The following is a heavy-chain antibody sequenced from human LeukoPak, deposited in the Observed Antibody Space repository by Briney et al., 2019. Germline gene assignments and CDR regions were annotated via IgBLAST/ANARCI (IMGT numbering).Heavy chain of an antibody. CDR2: IYYGGST. CDR3: ARDGTNAGTNNWFDP. Sequence: SETLSLTCTVSGGSISSYYWSWIRQPPGKGLEWIGHIYYGGSTNYNPSLKSRVTISIDTSKNQFSLKLSSVTAADTAVYYCARDGTNAGTNNWFDPWGQGTLVTVSS. CDR1: GGSISSYY. J-gene: IGHJ5*02. D-gene: IGHD1-7*01. V-gene: IGHV4-59*12.